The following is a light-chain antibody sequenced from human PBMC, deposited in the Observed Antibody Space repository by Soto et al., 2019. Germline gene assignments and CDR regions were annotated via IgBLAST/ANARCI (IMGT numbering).Light chain of an antibody. CDR1: QSVSSN. CDR2: AVS. V-gene: IGKV3-15*01. J-gene: IGKJ1*01. Sequence: EIMMTQSPGTLSASPGERATLSCRASQSVSSNLAWYQQKPGQAPRLLIYAVSTRATGIPARFSGSGSGTEFTLTISSLQSEDFAVYYGQQYNKWPLTFGQGTKVDIK. CDR3: QQYNKWPLT.